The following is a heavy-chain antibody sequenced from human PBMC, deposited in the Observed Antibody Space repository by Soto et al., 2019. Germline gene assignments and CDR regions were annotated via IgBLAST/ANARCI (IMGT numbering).Heavy chain of an antibody. J-gene: IGHJ5*01. CDR1: GFTFSTYA. CDR2: IGDSEGETT. D-gene: IGHD2-15*01. V-gene: IGHV3-23*01. CDR3: AKGYCGGGRCYDLDNWFDS. Sequence: EVQLLESGGGLVQPGGSLRLSCAASGFTFSTYAMTWVRQAPGKGPEWVSRIGDSEGETTHYADSVKGRFTISRDNXKNTVYRQMNSLRVEDTAIYYCAKGYCGGGRCYDLDNWFDSWGQGTRVTVSS.